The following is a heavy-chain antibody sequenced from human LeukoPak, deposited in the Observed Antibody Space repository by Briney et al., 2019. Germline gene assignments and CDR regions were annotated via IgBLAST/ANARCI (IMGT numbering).Heavy chain of an antibody. CDR2: IYYSGST. D-gene: IGHD6-6*01. CDR1: GDPISRYY. J-gene: IGHJ5*02. V-gene: IGHV4-59*12. Sequence: SETLSLTCNVSGDPISRYYWSWIRQPPGKGLEWIGYIYYSGSTNYNPSLKSRVTISADTSNNQFSLKLSSMTAADTAVYYCAREVIAAHNWFDPWGQGTLVTVSS. CDR3: AREVIAAHNWFDP.